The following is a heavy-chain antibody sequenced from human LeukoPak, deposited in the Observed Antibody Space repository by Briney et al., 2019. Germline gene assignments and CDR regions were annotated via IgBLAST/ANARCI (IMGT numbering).Heavy chain of an antibody. D-gene: IGHD3-16*02. CDR1: GYTFTSCD. CDR3: ARGKPYHYVWGSYRPPGY. V-gene: IGHV1-8*01. J-gene: IGHJ4*02. Sequence: ASVKVSCKASGYTFTSCDINWVRQATGQGLEWMGWMNPNSGNTGYAQKFQGRVTMTRNTSISTAYMELSSLRSEDTAVYYCARGKPYHYVWGSYRPPGYWGQRTLVTVSS. CDR2: MNPNSGNT.